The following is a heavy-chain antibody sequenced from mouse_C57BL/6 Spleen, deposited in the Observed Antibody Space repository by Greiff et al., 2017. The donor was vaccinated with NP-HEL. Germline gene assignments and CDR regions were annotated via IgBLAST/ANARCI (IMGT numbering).Heavy chain of an antibody. Sequence: VQLQQSGPELVKPGASVKISCKASGYAFSSSWMNWVKQRPGKGLEWIGRIYPGDGDTNYNGKFKGKATLTADKSSSTAYMQLSSLTSEDSAVYFCARRDLLRGFYYAMDYWGQGTSVTVSS. CDR1: GYAFSSSW. CDR2: IYPGDGDT. J-gene: IGHJ4*01. CDR3: ARRDLLRGFYYAMDY. D-gene: IGHD2-1*01. V-gene: IGHV1-82*01.